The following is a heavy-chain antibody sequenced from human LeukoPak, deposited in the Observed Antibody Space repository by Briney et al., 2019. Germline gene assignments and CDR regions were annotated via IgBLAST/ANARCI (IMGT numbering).Heavy chain of an antibody. CDR3: ARVTVVTGFDY. V-gene: IGHV3-48*03. CDR2: ISSSGSTI. J-gene: IGHJ4*02. CDR1: GFTFSSYE. D-gene: IGHD4-23*01. Sequence: PGGSLRLSCAASGFTFSSYEMNWVRQAPGKGLEWVSYISSSGSTIYYADSVKGRFTISRDNAKNSLYLQMNSLRAEDTAVYYCARVTVVTGFDYRGQGTLVTVSS.